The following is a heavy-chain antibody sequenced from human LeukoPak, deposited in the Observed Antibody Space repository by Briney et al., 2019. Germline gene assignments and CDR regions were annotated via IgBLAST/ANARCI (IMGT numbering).Heavy chain of an antibody. J-gene: IGHJ4*02. CDR2: INPSGGST. Sequence: ASVKVSCKASGYTFTSYYMHWMRQAPGQGLEWMGIINPSGGSTSYAQKFQGRVTMTRDTSTSTVYMELSSLRSEDTAVYYCARETKQLGYSYAGDYWGQGTLVTVSS. V-gene: IGHV1-46*01. CDR3: ARETKQLGYSYAGDY. CDR1: GYTFTSYY. D-gene: IGHD5-18*01.